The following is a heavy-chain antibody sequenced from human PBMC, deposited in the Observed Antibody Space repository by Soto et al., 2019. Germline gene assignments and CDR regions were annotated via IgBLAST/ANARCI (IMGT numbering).Heavy chain of an antibody. CDR3: ARGGGTILDPLP. Sequence: VASVKVSCKASGYTFTGYFIHWVRQAPGEGLEWVGYINPNSGVTKYAPRFLGRVTITRDTSIRTAYMDLNNLRSDDTAVYFCARGGGTILDPLPWGPGTLVTVSS. V-gene: IGHV1-2*02. CDR1: GYTFTGYF. J-gene: IGHJ5*02. D-gene: IGHD2-2*01. CDR2: INPNSGVT.